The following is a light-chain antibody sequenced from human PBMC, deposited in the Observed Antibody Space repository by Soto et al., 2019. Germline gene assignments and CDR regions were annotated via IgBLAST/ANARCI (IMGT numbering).Light chain of an antibody. V-gene: IGKV3-20*01. CDR2: DAS. CDR1: QSVGDSY. Sequence: EVLLTQSPGILSLSPGERATLSCRASQSVGDSYLAWYQQKPGQAPRLLIYDASNRAPGIPDRFSGSGSGTDFALTISRLEPEDFAVYYCQQLGISPETFGQRTKVDIK. CDR3: QQLGISPET. J-gene: IGKJ1*01.